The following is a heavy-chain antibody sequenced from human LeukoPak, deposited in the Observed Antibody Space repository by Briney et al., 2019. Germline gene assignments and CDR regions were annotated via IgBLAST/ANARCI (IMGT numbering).Heavy chain of an antibody. CDR3: ARVPYGSGSAWFDP. CDR1: GFSFSSDG. Sequence: GGSLRLSCVASGFSFSSDGMSWVRQAPGRGLEWVAIISSDGSKQYYADSVKGRFTISRDTSKNTLYLQMNSLRADDTAVYYCARVPYGSGSAWFDPWGQGTLVTVSS. J-gene: IGHJ5*02. CDR2: ISSDGSKQ. V-gene: IGHV3-30*03. D-gene: IGHD3-10*01.